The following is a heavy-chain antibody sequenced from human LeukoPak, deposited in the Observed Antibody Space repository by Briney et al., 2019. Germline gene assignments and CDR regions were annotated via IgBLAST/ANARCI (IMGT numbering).Heavy chain of an antibody. J-gene: IGHJ4*02. V-gene: IGHV5-51*01. D-gene: IGHD6-19*01. CDR1: GCIFTSYW. Sequence: LGGALQISCKGSGCIFTSYWIGWVRQLPGKGLEWMGIIYPGDSDTRYSPSFQGQVTISADKSITTAYLQWSSLKASDTAMYYCARQHSSGRDYWGQGTLVTVSS. CDR2: IYPGDSDT. CDR3: ARQHSSGRDY.